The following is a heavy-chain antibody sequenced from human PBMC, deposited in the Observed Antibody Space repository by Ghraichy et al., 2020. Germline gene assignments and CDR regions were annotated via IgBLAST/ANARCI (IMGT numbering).Heavy chain of an antibody. D-gene: IGHD3-9*01. CDR1: SYTFTVYG. V-gene: IGHV1-18*01. Sequence: ASVKVSCKASSYTFTVYGISWVRQAPGQGLAWVGWISASNDSKKYAQTFQGRVSMPTDTSTSTAYMELKSLRSDDTAVYFCARDLNPRILTTYNYFDYGGQGTLVTVSS. CDR3: ARDLNPRILTTYNYFDY. J-gene: IGHJ4*02. CDR2: ISASNDSK.